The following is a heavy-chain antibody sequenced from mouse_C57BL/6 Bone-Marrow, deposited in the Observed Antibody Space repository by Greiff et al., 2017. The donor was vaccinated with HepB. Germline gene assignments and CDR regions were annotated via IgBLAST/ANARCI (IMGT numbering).Heavy chain of an antibody. V-gene: IGHV7-1*01. J-gene: IGHJ4*01. CDR3: ARDAGYYGPMDY. CDR1: GFTFSDFY. CDR2: SRNKANDYTT. D-gene: IGHD1-1*01. Sequence: EVHLVESGGGLVQSGRSLRLSCATSGFTFSDFYMEWVRQAPGKGLEWIAASRNKANDYTTEYSASVKGRFIVSRDTSQSILYLQMNALRAEDTAIYYCARDAGYYGPMDYWGQGTSVTVSS.